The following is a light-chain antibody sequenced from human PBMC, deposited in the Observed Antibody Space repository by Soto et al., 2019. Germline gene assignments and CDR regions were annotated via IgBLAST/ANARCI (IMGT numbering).Light chain of an antibody. CDR2: GNN. CDR1: SSNIGSNY. CDR3: AAWDDSLSVWV. J-gene: IGLJ3*02. Sequence: QLVLTQPPSASGTPGQRVTISCSGSSSNIGSNYVYWYQQLPGTAPKLLIYGNNQRPSGVPDRFSGSKSGTSASLAISGLRSEDEADYYCAAWDDSLSVWVFGGGTKVTVL. V-gene: IGLV1-47*01.